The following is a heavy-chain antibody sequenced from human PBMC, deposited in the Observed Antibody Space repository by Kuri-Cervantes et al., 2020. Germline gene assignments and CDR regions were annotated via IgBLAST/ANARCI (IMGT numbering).Heavy chain of an antibody. CDR3: ARGYYYYYDSGGFDY. J-gene: IGHJ4*02. CDR2: INAGNGNT. V-gene: IGHV1-3*01. Sequence: ASVKVSCKASGYTFISYAMYWVRQAPGQSLEWMGWINAGNGNTKYSQKFQGRVTITRDTSASTAYMDLSSLRSEDTAVYYCARGYYYYYDSGGFDYWGQGTLVTVSS. D-gene: IGHD3-22*01. CDR1: GYTFISYA.